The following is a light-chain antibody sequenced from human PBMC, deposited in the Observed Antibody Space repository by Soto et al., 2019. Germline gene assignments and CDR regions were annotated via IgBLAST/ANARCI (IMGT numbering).Light chain of an antibody. CDR2: YDN. J-gene: IGLJ2*01. Sequence: SYELTQPPSVSVAPGKTARITCGGNNIGSKSVHWYQQKPGQAPVLVIYYDNDRPSAIPERFSGSNSGNTATLTINRVEAGDEADYYCQVWDSSSDHPVFGGGTKLTVL. CDR1: NIGSKS. V-gene: IGLV3-21*04. CDR3: QVWDSSSDHPV.